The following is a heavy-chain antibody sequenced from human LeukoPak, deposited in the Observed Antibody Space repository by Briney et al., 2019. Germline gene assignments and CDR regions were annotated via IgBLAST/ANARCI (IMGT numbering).Heavy chain of an antibody. J-gene: IGHJ4*02. CDR1: GGTISSYY. V-gene: IGHV4-59*08. CDR2: IHDSGST. CDR3: ARWYYSGWAFDY. D-gene: IGHD6-19*01. Sequence: SETLSLICTVSGGTISSYYGNWIRQPPGKGLEWIGYIHDSGSTKYNPSLKGRVAISVDTSKNQFSLKLSSVTAADTAVYYCARWYYSGWAFDYWGQGTLVTVSS.